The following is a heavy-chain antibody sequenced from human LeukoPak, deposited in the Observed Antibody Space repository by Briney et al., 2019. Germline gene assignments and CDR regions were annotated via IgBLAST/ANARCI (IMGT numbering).Heavy chain of an antibody. V-gene: IGHV4-39*01. J-gene: IGHJ4*02. D-gene: IGHD2-21*02. CDR1: GGSISSSSYY. Sequence: SETLSLTCTVSGGSISSSSYYWDWIRQPPGKGLEWIGGIYYSGSTYYNPSLKSRVTISADTSKNQFSLKLSSVTAADTAVYYCARHDLVVTATILDYWGQGTLVTVSS. CDR2: IYYSGST. CDR3: ARHDLVVTATILDY.